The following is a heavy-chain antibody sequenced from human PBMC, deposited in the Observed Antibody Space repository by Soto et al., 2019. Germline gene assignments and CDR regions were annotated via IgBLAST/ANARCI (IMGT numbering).Heavy chain of an antibody. D-gene: IGHD2-15*01. V-gene: IGHV1-69*13. CDR2: IIPIFGTA. CDR1: GYTFTSYA. Sequence: SVKVSCKASGYTFTSYAISWVRQAPGQGLEWMGGIIPIFGTANYAQKFQGRVTITADESTSTAYMELGSLRSEDTAVYYCARESRYCSGGSCYFLPGIDYWGQGTLVTVSS. CDR3: ARESRYCSGGSCYFLPGIDY. J-gene: IGHJ4*02.